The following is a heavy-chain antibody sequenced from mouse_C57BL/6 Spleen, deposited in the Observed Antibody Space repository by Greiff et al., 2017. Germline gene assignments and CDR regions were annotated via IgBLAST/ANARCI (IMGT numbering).Heavy chain of an antibody. V-gene: IGHV1-69*01. J-gene: IGHJ4*01. CDR3: ARRSSSPYYYAMDY. CDR2: IDPSDSYT. D-gene: IGHD1-3*01. Sequence: QVQLQQPGAELVMPGASVKLSCKASGYTFTSYWMHWVKQRPGQGLEWIGEIDPSDSYTNYNQKFKGKSTLTVDKSSSTAYMQLSSLTSEDSAVYYYARRSSSPYYYAMDYWGQGTSVTVSS. CDR1: GYTFTSYW.